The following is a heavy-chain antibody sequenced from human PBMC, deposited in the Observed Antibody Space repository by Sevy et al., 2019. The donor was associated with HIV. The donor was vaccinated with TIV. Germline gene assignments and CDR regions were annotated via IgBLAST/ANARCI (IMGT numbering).Heavy chain of an antibody. Sequence: GGSLRLSCAASGFSVSDNDMNWVRQAPGKGLEWVSLMYHGGSILYADSVRGRFITSRDKSKNTLYLQMNSLRGEDTAVYDCARFSGLLRDFWGQGTLVTVSS. J-gene: IGHJ4*02. V-gene: IGHV3-66*01. CDR3: ARFSGLLRDF. CDR2: MYHGGSI. CDR1: GFSVSDND. D-gene: IGHD2-21*02.